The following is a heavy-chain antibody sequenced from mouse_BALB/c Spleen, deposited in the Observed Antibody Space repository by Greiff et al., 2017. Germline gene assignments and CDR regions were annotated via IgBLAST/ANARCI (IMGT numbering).Heavy chain of an antibody. J-gene: IGHJ2*01. Sequence: VQLQQSAAELARPGASVKMSCKASGYTFTSYTMHWVKQRPGQGLEWIGYINPSSGYTEYNQKFKDKTTLTADKSSSTAYMQLSSLTSEDSAVYYCATLYYFDYWGQGTTLTVSS. CDR1: GYTFTSYT. V-gene: IGHV1-4*02. CDR2: INPSSGYT. CDR3: ATLYYFDY.